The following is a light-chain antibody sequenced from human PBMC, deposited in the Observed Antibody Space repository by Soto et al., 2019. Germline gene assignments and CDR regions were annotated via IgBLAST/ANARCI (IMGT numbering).Light chain of an antibody. J-gene: IGLJ2*01. CDR3: SSYTTSSTLVV. CDR1: SSDVGRYNY. V-gene: IGLV2-14*01. CDR2: EVA. Sequence: QSALTQPASVSGSPGQSITISCIGTSSDVGRYNYVSWYQHHPGKAPKLMIYEVAYRPSGVSNRFSGSKSGNTASLTISGLQAEDEADYYCSSYTTSSTLVVFGGGTKVTVL.